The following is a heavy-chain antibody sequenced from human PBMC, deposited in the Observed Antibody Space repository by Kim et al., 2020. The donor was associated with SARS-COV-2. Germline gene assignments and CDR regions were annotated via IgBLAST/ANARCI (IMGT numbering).Heavy chain of an antibody. V-gene: IGHV3-53*01. D-gene: IGHD6-19*01. CDR1: GFTVSSNY. Sequence: GGSLRLSCAASGFTVSSNYMSWVRQAPGKGLEWVSVIYSGGSTYYADSVKGRFTISRDNSKNTLYLQMNSLRAEDTAVYYCARDRGKTVAGDVRSSYYYYYYGMDVWGQGTTVTVSS. CDR3: ARDRGKTVAGDVRSSYYYYYYGMDV. CDR2: IYSGGST. J-gene: IGHJ6*02.